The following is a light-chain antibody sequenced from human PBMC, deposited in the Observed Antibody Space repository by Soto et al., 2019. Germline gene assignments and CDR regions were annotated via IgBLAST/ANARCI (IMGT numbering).Light chain of an antibody. CDR2: AAS. CDR3: QSYNTARPT. J-gene: IGKJ5*01. Sequence: DIQMTQSPSSLSASMGDRVAITCRPSQAIRNSLAWYQQKPGKPPQLXIYAASTLHSGVPSRFSGSGSGTDFTLTISGLQPEDLATYYCQSYNTARPTFGQGTRLEIK. CDR1: QAIRNS. V-gene: IGKV1-27*01.